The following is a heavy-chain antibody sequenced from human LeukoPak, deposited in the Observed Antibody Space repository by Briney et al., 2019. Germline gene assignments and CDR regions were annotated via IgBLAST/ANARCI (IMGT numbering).Heavy chain of an antibody. CDR2: ISSSSSYI. J-gene: IGHJ4*02. CDR3: ARMNSSGWYFDY. CDR1: GFTFSSYS. D-gene: IGHD6-19*01. Sequence: GGSLRLSCAASGFTFSSYSMNWVRQAPGKGLEWVSSISSSSSYIYYADSVKGRFTISRDNAKNSLYLQMNSLRAEDTAVYYCARMNSSGWYFDYWGQGTLVTVPS. V-gene: IGHV3-21*01.